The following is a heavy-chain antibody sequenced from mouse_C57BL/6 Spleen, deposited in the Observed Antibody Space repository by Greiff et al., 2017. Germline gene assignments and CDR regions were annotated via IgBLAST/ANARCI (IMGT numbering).Heavy chain of an antibody. V-gene: IGHV1-82*01. CDR2: IYPGDGDT. CDR3: ARDYYGSSEHFDV. D-gene: IGHD1-1*01. CDR1: GYAFSSSW. J-gene: IGHJ1*03. Sequence: QVQLQQSGPELVKPGASVKISCKASGYAFSSSWMNWVKQRPGKGLEWIGRIYPGDGDTNYNGKFKGKATLTADKSSSTAYMQLSSLTSEDSAVYFCARDYYGSSEHFDVWGTGTTVTVSS.